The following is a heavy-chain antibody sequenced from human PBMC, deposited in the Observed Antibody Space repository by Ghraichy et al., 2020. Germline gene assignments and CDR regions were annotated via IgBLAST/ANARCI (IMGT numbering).Heavy chain of an antibody. Sequence: GGSLRLTCAASGFTFSSSAMTWVRQAPGKGLEWVSTIGGSGGSTYYADSVKGRFTISRDNSKNTLYLQMNSLRADDTAVYYCAKGPSSWSNFDYWGQGTLVTVSS. V-gene: IGHV3-23*01. CDR2: IGGSGGST. CDR1: GFTFSSSA. CDR3: AKGPSSWSNFDY. D-gene: IGHD6-13*01. J-gene: IGHJ4*02.